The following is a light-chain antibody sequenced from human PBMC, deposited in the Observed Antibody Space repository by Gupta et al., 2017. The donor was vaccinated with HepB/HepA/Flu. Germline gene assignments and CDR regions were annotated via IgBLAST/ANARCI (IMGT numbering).Light chain of an antibody. CDR1: QSVNSY. CDR2: SAS. J-gene: IGKJ1*01. Sequence: EVVLTQSPATLSLSPGERATLSCRASQSVNSYLAWYQQRPGQAPRLLLYSASSRATDIPARFIGSGSGTDFTLTISSLEPEDFAVYDCQHRGTFGQGTNVEIK. V-gene: IGKV3-11*01. CDR3: QHRGT.